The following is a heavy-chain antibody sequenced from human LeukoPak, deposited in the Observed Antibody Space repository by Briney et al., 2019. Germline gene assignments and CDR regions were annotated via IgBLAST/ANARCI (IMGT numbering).Heavy chain of an antibody. CDR1: GYTFTGYH. Sequence: ASVKVSCKASGYTFTGYHMHWVRQAPGQGLEWMGWINPNSGGTNYAQKFQGRVTMTRDTSISTAYMELSRLRSDDTAVYYCARATEYYYDSSGYFPPDFDYWGQGTLVTVSS. CDR2: INPNSGGT. J-gene: IGHJ4*02. CDR3: ARATEYYYDSSGYFPPDFDY. V-gene: IGHV1-2*02. D-gene: IGHD3-22*01.